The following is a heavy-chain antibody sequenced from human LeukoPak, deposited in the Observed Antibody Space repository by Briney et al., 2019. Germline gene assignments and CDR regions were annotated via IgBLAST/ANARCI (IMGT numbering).Heavy chain of an antibody. CDR3: ARSYSNHLFGMDV. CDR2: IYSGGST. J-gene: IGHJ6*02. D-gene: IGHD4-11*01. Sequence: PGGSLRLSCAASGFTVSSYYMTWVRQAPGKGLEWVSVIYSGGSTYYADSVKGRVAIPRDNSNNTVFLQMNIVRAEDTAVYYCARSYSNHLFGMDVWGQGTTVTVSS. V-gene: IGHV3-66*01. CDR1: GFTVSSYY.